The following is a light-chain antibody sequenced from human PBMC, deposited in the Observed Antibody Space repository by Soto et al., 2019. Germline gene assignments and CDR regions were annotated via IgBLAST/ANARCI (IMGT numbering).Light chain of an antibody. CDR1: SSDVGGYEY. CDR3: SSYRSSSTYV. CDR2: EVS. V-gene: IGLV2-14*01. J-gene: IGLJ1*01. Sequence: QSALTQPASVSGSPGQSITISCTGTSSDVGGYEYVSWYQQHPGKVPKLVIYEVSNRPSGVSNRFSGSKSGNTASLTISGLQAEDEADYYCSSYRSSSTYVFGTGTKLTVL.